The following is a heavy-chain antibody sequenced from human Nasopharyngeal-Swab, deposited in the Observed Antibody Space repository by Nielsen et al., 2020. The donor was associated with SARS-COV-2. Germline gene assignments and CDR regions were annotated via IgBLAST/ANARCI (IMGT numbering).Heavy chain of an antibody. Sequence: GESLKISCAASEFTFSSYSMNWVRQAPGKGLEWVSSISSSSSYIYYADSVKGRFTISRDNAKNSLYLQMNSLRAEDTAVYYCARETYGDRSYWGQGTLVTVSS. J-gene: IGHJ4*02. V-gene: IGHV3-21*01. D-gene: IGHD4-17*01. CDR2: ISSSSSYI. CDR3: ARETYGDRSY. CDR1: EFTFSSYS.